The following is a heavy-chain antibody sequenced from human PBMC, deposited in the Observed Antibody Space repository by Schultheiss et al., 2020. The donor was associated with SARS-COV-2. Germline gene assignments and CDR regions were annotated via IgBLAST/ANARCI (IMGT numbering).Heavy chain of an antibody. CDR1: GFTFSGSA. CDR2: IYSGGST. J-gene: IGHJ4*02. D-gene: IGHD3-22*01. Sequence: GGSLRLSCAASGFTFSGSAMHWVRQASGKGLEWVAVIYSGGSTYYADSVKGRFTISRDNAKNSLYLQMNSLRAEDTAVYYCAREAYYYDSSGGGYWGQGTLVTVSS. CDR3: AREAYYYDSSGGGY. V-gene: IGHV3-66*01.